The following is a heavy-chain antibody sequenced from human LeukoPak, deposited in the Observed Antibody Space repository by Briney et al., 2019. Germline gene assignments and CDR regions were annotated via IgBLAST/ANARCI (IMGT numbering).Heavy chain of an antibody. Sequence: GGSLRLSCAASGLTFSRHAMSWVRQAPGKGLEWVSAISGTGGDTYYADSVKGRFTISRDNSKNTLYLQMNSLRAEDTAVYYCARHLPAAMFIAAAGIDYWGQGTLVTVSS. D-gene: IGHD6-13*01. V-gene: IGHV3-23*01. CDR2: ISGTGGDT. CDR3: ARHLPAAMFIAAAGIDY. CDR1: GLTFSRHA. J-gene: IGHJ4*02.